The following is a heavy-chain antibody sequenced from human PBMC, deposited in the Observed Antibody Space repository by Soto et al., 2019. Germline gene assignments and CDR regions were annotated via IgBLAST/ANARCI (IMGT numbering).Heavy chain of an antibody. Sequence: GSLRLSCAAAGFAFSTYAMTWVRQAPGKGLEXVSVISGSGGSSYYAASVKGRFTISRDNSKNTLFLQMNGLRAEDTAVYYCAKVTKRAAAGRYEYYKYGMDVWGQGPTVTVSS. CDR2: ISGSGGSS. V-gene: IGHV3-23*01. CDR3: AKVTKRAAAGRYEYYKYGMDV. D-gene: IGHD6-13*01. J-gene: IGHJ6*02. CDR1: GFAFSTYA.